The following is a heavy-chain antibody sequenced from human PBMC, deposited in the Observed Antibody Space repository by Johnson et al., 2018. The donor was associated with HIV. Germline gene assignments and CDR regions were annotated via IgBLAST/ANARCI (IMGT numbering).Heavy chain of an antibody. D-gene: IGHD6-6*01. Sequence: QVQLVESGGGVVQPGRSLRLSCAASGFTFSSYGMHWVRQAPGKGLEWVAGIWYDGSNKYYADSVKGRFTISRDNSKNTLYLQMNSLRAEDTAVYYCAKDLDSSSWGAFDIWGQGTMVTVSS. CDR3: AKDLDSSSWGAFDI. CDR2: IWYDGSNK. CDR1: GFTFSSYG. V-gene: IGHV3-33*06. J-gene: IGHJ3*02.